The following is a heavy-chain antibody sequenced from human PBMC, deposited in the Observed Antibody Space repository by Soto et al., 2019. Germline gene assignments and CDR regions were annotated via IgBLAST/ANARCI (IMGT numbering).Heavy chain of an antibody. CDR1: GFTFSSYA. V-gene: IGHV3-30-3*01. Sequence: GGSLRLSCAASGFTFSSYAMHWVRQAPGKGLEWVAVISYDGSNKYYADSVKGRFTISRDNSKNTLYLQMNSLRAEDTAVYYCARGYSYGYAALDFDYWGQGTLVTVS. CDR3: ARGYSYGYAALDFDY. CDR2: ISYDGSNK. D-gene: IGHD5-18*01. J-gene: IGHJ4*02.